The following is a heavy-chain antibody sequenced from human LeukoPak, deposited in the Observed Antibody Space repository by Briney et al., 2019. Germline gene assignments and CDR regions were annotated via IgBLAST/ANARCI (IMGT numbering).Heavy chain of an antibody. V-gene: IGHV4-34*01. CDR1: GGSFSGYY. J-gene: IGHJ3*02. D-gene: IGHD5-18*01. Sequence: PSETLSLTCAVYGGSFSGYYWSWIRQPPGKGLEWIGEINHSGSTNYNPSLKSRVTISVDTSKNQFSLKLSSLTAADTAVYYCARARSSYGYGDAFDIWGQGTMVTVSS. CDR3: ARARSSYGYGDAFDI. CDR2: INHSGST.